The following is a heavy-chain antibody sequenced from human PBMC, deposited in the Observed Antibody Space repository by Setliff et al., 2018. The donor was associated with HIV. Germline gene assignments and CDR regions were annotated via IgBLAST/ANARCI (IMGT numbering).Heavy chain of an antibody. CDR3: ARHGRLSGSYWGGGDY. CDR2: IYYSGST. D-gene: IGHD1-26*01. CDR1: GYSLKSGDF. J-gene: IGHJ4*02. Sequence: SETLSLTCAVSGYSLKSGDFWGWIRQPPGKGLEWIGSIYYSGSTYYNPSLKSRVTISVDTSKNQFSLKLTSVTAADTAVYYCARHGRLSGSYWGGGDYWGQGTLVTVSS. V-gene: IGHV4-38-2*01.